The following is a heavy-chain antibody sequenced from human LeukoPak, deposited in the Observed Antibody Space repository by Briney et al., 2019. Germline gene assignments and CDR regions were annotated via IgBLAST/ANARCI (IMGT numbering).Heavy chain of an antibody. CDR1: GGSISSSSYY. V-gene: IGHV4-39*01. CDR3: ARLVTMVRGVIEY. Sequence: SETLSLTCTVSGGSISSSSYYWGWIRQPPGKGLEWIGSIYYSGSTYYNPSRKSRVTVSVDTSKNQFSLKLSSVTAADTAVYYCARLVTMVRGVIEYWGQGTLVTVSS. D-gene: IGHD3-10*01. J-gene: IGHJ4*02. CDR2: IYYSGST.